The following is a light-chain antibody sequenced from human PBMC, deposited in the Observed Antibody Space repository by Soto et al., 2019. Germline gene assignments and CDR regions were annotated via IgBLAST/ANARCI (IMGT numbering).Light chain of an antibody. CDR1: ESVSNN. V-gene: IGKV3-15*01. J-gene: IGKJ1*01. CDR3: QQYSIWRT. CDR2: GAS. Sequence: DIVMTQSPATLSLSPGERANLSCRASESVSNNLSWYQQKAGQAHRLLIYGASTRATDIPARFSGSGYGTEFTLTSSSLQSEDFSVYYCQQYSIWRTFVQGTKVEIK.